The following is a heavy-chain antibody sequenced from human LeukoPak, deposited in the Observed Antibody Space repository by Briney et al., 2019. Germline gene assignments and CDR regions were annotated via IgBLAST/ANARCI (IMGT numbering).Heavy chain of an antibody. CDR3: ARVSTGPLYMDV. CDR1: GYSISSGYY. J-gene: IGHJ6*03. CDR2: IYHSGST. V-gene: IGHV4-38-2*02. Sequence: SETLSLTCTVSGYSISSGYYWGWIRQPPGKGLEWIGSIYHSGSTYYNPSLKSRVTISVDTSKNQFSLKLSSVTAADTAVYYCARVSTGPLYMDVWGKGTTVTISS. D-gene: IGHD4-17*01.